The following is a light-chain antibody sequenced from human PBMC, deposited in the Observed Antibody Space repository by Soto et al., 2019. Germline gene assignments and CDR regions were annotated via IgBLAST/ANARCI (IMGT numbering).Light chain of an antibody. J-gene: IGLJ2*01. CDR2: RNN. Sequence: QSALTQPTSASGTPGQRVTISCSGSSSNIGSNYVYWYQQLPGTAPKLLIYRNNQRPSGVPDRFSGSKSGTSASLAISGLRSEDEADYYCAAWDDSLSGLVFGGGTKLTVL. CDR1: SSNIGSNY. CDR3: AAWDDSLSGLV. V-gene: IGLV1-47*01.